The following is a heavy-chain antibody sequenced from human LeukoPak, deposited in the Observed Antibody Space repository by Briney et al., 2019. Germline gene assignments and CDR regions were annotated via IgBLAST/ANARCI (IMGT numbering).Heavy chain of an antibody. D-gene: IGHD5-24*01. Sequence: SETLSLACAVYGGSFSGYYWSWIRQPPGKGLEWIGEINHSGSTNYNPSLKSRVTISVDTSKNQFSLKLSSVTAADTAVYYCARGGGGWLPFDYWGQGTLVTVSS. V-gene: IGHV4-34*01. J-gene: IGHJ4*02. CDR3: ARGGGGWLPFDY. CDR1: GGSFSGYY. CDR2: INHSGST.